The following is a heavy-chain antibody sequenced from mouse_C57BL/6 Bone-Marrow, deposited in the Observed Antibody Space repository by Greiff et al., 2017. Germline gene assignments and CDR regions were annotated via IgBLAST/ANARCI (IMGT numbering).Heavy chain of an antibody. J-gene: IGHJ4*01. V-gene: IGHV7-1*01. D-gene: IGHD1-1*01. CDR1: GFTFSDFY. Sequence: EVKLVESGGGLVQSGRSLRLSCATSGFTFSDFYMEWVRQAPGKGLEWIAASRNKANDYTTEYSASVKGRFIVSRDTSQSILYLQMNALRAEDTAIYYCARDAWSYDYYAMDYWGQGTSVTVSS. CDR2: SRNKANDYTT. CDR3: ARDAWSYDYYAMDY.